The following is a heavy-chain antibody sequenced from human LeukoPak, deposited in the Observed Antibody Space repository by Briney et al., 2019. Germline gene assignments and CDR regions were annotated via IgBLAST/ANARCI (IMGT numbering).Heavy chain of an antibody. CDR1: GYSFTAYW. D-gene: IGHD6-13*01. Sequence: GESLKISCKVSGYSFTAYWIGWVRQMPGEGLEWMGIIYPGDSDTRYSPSFQGQVSISADKSISTAYLQWSGLKASDTAMYYCARLGSSSSNWFDPWGQGTQVTVSS. CDR3: ARLGSSSSNWFDP. J-gene: IGHJ5*02. V-gene: IGHV5-51*01. CDR2: IYPGDSDT.